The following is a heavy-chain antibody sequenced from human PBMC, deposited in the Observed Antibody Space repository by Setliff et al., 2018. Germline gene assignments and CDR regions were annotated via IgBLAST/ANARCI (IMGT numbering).Heavy chain of an antibody. CDR3: ARSFSRREKFLLDY. CDR1: GGSISSSSYY. CDR2: IIHSGST. Sequence: SETLSLTCTVSGGSISSSSYYWSWIRQPPGKGLEWIGEIIHSGSTNYNPSLKSRGTISMDTSKNQFSLKVSSVTAADTAVYYCARSFSRREKFLLDYWGQGALVTVSS. J-gene: IGHJ4*02. V-gene: IGHV4-39*07.